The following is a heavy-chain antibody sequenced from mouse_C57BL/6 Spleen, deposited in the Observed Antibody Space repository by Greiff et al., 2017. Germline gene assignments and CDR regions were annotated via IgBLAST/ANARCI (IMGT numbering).Heavy chain of an antibody. CDR2: IWTGGGT. J-gene: IGHJ3*01. V-gene: IGHV2-9-1*01. CDR1: GFSLTSYA. Sequence: VKLVESGPGLVAPSQCLSITCTVSGFSLTSYAISWVRQPPGKGLEWLGVIWTGGGTNYNSAPKSRLGISKDNSKSQVFLKMNSLQTDDTARYYCASLNWGHAYWGQGTLVTVSA. CDR3: ASLNWGHAY. D-gene: IGHD4-1*01.